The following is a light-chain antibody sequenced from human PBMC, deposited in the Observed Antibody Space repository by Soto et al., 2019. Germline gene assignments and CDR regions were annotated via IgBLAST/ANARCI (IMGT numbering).Light chain of an antibody. V-gene: IGKV1-6*01. CDR2: AAS. CDR1: RDVGSD. Sequence: QMPQSPSSLSASVGEKIILPCRASRDVGSDVSWYQQKPGQAPKLLIYAASNLYTGVPSRFSGSRSGTEFTLTISSLQPEDFAAYYCLQDYGDAWTVGQGTKVEIE. CDR3: LQDYGDAWT. J-gene: IGKJ1*01.